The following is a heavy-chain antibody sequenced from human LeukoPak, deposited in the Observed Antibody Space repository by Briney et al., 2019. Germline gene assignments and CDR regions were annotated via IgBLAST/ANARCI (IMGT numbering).Heavy chain of an antibody. Sequence: SVKVSCKASGGTFSSYAISWVRQAPGQGLEWMGGSIPIFGTANYAQKFQGRVTITADESTSTAYMELSSLRSEDTAVYYCASLDCSGGSCYSLYYYMDVWGKGTTVTVSS. J-gene: IGHJ6*03. CDR2: SIPIFGTA. V-gene: IGHV1-69*13. D-gene: IGHD2-15*01. CDR1: GGTFSSYA. CDR3: ASLDCSGGSCYSLYYYMDV.